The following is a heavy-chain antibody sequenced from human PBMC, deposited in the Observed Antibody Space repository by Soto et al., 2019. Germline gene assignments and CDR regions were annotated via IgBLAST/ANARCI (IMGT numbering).Heavy chain of an antibody. D-gene: IGHD3-10*01. CDR1: GGSIISFY. J-gene: IGHJ3*02. Sequence: QVQLQESGPGLVRSSETLSLTCTVSGGSIISFYWSWIRQSAGKGLEWIGRVSATETASYNPSLRSRVTMSADMSSNQFSLNLNSVTAADSAVYFCARDFPGALERSRAFDIWGQGTVVTVSS. CDR3: ARDFPGALERSRAFDI. V-gene: IGHV4-4*07. CDR2: VSATETA.